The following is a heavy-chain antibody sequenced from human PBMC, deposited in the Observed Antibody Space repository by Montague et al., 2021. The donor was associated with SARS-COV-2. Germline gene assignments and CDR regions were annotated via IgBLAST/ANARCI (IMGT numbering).Heavy chain of an antibody. J-gene: IGHJ4*02. Sequence: SETLSLTCTVSGGSISSSSYYWGWIRQPPGKGLEWIGSIYYSGXTXYXXXXKXRVTISVDTSKNQFSLKLSSVTAADTAVYYCARSWGQLLLWGYYFDYWGQGALVTVSS. CDR1: GGSISSSSYY. CDR3: ARSWGQLLLWGYYFDY. CDR2: IYYSGXT. V-gene: IGHV4-39*01. D-gene: IGHD6-19*01.